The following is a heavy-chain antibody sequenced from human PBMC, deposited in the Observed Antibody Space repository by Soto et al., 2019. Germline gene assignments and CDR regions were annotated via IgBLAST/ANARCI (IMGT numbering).Heavy chain of an antibody. D-gene: IGHD4-17*01. CDR1: GGSISSGGYS. CDR3: ARYDYGDSCLDY. Sequence: SGTLSLTCAVSGGSISSGGYSWSWIRQPPGKGLEWIGYIYHSGSTYYNPSLKSRVTISVDRSKNQFSLKLSSVTAADTAVYYCARYDYGDSCLDYWGQGTLVTVSS. J-gene: IGHJ4*02. CDR2: IYHSGST. V-gene: IGHV4-30-2*01.